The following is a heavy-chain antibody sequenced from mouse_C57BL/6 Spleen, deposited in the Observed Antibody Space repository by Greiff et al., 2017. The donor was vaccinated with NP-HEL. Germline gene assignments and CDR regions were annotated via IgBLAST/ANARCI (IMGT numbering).Heavy chain of an antibody. V-gene: IGHV1-20*01. D-gene: IGHD1-1*01. Sequence: VQLQQSGPELVKPGDSVKISCKASGYSFTGYFMNWVMQSHGKSLEWIGRINPYNGDTFYNQKFKGKATLTVDKSSSTAHMELRSLTSEDSAVYYCARSPYYGSSFDYWGQGTTLTVSS. CDR3: ARSPYYGSSFDY. J-gene: IGHJ2*01. CDR2: INPYNGDT. CDR1: GYSFTGYF.